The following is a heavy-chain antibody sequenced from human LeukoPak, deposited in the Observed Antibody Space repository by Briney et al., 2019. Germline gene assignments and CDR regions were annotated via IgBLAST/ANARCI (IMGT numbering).Heavy chain of an antibody. CDR3: AKGSGSIDY. J-gene: IGHJ4*02. Sequence: QAGGSLRPSCAASGFTFSSYGMHWVRQAPGKGLEWVAVISYDGSDKYYADSVKGRFTISRDNSKNTLYLQMNSLRAEDTAVYYRAKGSGSIDYWGQGTLVTVSS. CDR2: ISYDGSDK. CDR1: GFTFSSYG. D-gene: IGHD1-26*01. V-gene: IGHV3-30*18.